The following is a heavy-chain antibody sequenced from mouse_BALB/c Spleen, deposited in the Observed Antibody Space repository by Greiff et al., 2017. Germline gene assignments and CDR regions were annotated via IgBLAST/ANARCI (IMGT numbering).Heavy chain of an antibody. Sequence: VKLVESGPGLVAPSQSLSITCTVSGFSLTSYGVHWVRQPPGKGLEWLGVIWAGGSTNYNSALMSRLSISKDNSKSQVFLKMNSLQTDDTAMYYCARDRENDYDPFAYWGQGTLVTVSA. CDR2: IWAGGST. V-gene: IGHV2-9*02. J-gene: IGHJ3*01. CDR1: GFSLTSYG. D-gene: IGHD2-4*01. CDR3: ARDRENDYDPFAY.